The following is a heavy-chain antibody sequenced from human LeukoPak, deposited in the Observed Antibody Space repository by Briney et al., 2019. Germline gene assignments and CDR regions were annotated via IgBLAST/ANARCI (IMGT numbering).Heavy chain of an antibody. CDR2: IIPIFGTA. D-gene: IGHD1-1*01. CDR3: ARVHFSGGPSQLIIYYYYGMDV. Sequence: GASVKVSCKASGGTFSSYAISWVRQAPGQGLEWMGGIIPIFGTANYAQKFQGRVTITADESTSTAYMELSSLRSEDTAVYYCARVHFSGGPSQLIIYYYYGMDVWGQGTTVTVSS. J-gene: IGHJ6*02. CDR1: GGTFSSYA. V-gene: IGHV1-69*13.